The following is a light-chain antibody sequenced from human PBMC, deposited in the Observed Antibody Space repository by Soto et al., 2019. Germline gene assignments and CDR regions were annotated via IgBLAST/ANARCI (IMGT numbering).Light chain of an antibody. V-gene: IGLV2-14*03. J-gene: IGLJ1*01. CDR1: NSDVGAYDF. CDR2: EVS. CDR3: SSYTSSSTRV. Sequence: QALLTQPSSLSGSPGQSITIPRTGNNSDVGAYDFVSWYQQHPDKAPKLMIYEVSNRPSGVSNRFSGSKSVNTATLTISGLQAEDEADYYCSSYTSSSTRVFGTGTKVTVL.